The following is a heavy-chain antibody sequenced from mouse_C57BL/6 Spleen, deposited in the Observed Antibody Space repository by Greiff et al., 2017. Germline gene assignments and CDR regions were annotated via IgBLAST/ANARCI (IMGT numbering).Heavy chain of an antibody. CDR2: ISDGGSYT. Sequence: EVKLQESGGGLVKPGGSLKLSCAASGFTFSSYAMSWVRQTPEKRLEWVATISDGGSYTYYPDNVKGRFTISRDNAKNNLYMQMSQLKSEDTAMYYCARGKGEVYAMDYWGQGTSVTVSS. CDR3: ARGKGEVYAMDY. CDR1: GFTFSSYA. J-gene: IGHJ4*01. V-gene: IGHV5-4*03. D-gene: IGHD2-1*01.